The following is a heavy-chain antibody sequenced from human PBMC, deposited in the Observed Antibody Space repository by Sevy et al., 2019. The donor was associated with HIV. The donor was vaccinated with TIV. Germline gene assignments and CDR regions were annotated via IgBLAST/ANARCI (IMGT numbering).Heavy chain of an antibody. Sequence: ASVKVSCKVSGYTLTELSMHWVRQAPGKGLEWMGGLDPEDGETIYAQMFQGRVTMTEDTSTDTAYMELSSLRSEDTAVYYCATGRKSYNWNGGMSYYFDYWGQGTLVTVSS. CDR2: LDPEDGET. CDR1: GYTLTELS. D-gene: IGHD1-20*01. V-gene: IGHV1-24*01. CDR3: ATGRKSYNWNGGMSYYFDY. J-gene: IGHJ4*02.